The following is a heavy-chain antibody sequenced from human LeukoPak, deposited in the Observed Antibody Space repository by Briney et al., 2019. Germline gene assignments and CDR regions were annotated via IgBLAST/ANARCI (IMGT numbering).Heavy chain of an antibody. Sequence: GGSLRLSCAASGFTFSSYGMHWVRQAPGKGLEWVAVISYDGSNKYYADSVKGRFTISRDNSKNTLYLQMNSLRAEDTAVYYCAKVLIPTYYYYGMDVRGQGTTVTVSS. CDR1: GFTFSSYG. D-gene: IGHD3-16*01. CDR2: ISYDGSNK. CDR3: AKVLIPTYYYYGMDV. V-gene: IGHV3-30*18. J-gene: IGHJ6*02.